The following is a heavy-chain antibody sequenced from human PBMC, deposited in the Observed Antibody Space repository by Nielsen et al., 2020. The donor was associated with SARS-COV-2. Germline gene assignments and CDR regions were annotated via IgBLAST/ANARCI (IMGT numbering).Heavy chain of an antibody. CDR3: ASGLWLLYY. V-gene: IGHV3-21*04. CDR1: EFTFGAYS. J-gene: IGHJ4*02. CDR2: ISSGSSYI. D-gene: IGHD5-18*01. Sequence: GGSLRLSCAASEFTFGAYSMNWVRQAPGKGLEWVSSISSGSSYIYYADSVKGRFTISRDNAKNSLYLQMNSLRAEDTAVYYCASGLWLLYYWGQGTLVTVSS.